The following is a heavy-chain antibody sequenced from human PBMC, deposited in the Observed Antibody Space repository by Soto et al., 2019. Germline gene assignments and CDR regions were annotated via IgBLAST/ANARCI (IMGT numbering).Heavy chain of an antibody. CDR2: MNPNSGNT. D-gene: IGHD6-13*01. V-gene: IGHV1-8*01. Sequence: QVQLVQSGAEVKKPGASVKVSCKASGYTFTSYDINWVRQATGQGLEWMGWMNPNSGNTGYAQKFQGRVTMTRNTSKSTAYMELSSLRSADTAVYYCARLYSSSWPYQGLDVWGQGTTVTVSS. CDR1: GYTFTSYD. CDR3: ARLYSSSWPYQGLDV. J-gene: IGHJ6*02.